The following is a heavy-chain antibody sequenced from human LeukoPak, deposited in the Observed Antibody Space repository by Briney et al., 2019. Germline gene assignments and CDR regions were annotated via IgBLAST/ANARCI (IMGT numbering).Heavy chain of an antibody. J-gene: IGHJ5*02. CDR2: TYYRSTWYN. CDR3: ARRLTQYDCFDP. CDR1: GDSISSYSAA. Sequence: SQTLSLTCAISGDSISSYSAAWNWIRQSPSRGLEWLGRTYYRSTWYNDYAVSVRGRITVNPDTSKNQFSLHLNSMTPEDTAVYYCARRLTQYDCFDPWGQGILVTVSS. V-gene: IGHV6-1*01. D-gene: IGHD2-2*01.